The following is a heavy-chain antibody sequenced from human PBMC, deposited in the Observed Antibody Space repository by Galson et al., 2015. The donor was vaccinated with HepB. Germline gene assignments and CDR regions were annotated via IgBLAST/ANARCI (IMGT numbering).Heavy chain of an antibody. D-gene: IGHD5-12*01. J-gene: IGHJ4*02. V-gene: IGHV3-48*04. CDR1: GFTFSSYS. CDR2: ISGSSSTI. CDR3: ARDFVSYSGVFDY. Sequence: SLRLSCAASGFTFSSYSMNWVRQAPGKGLEWVSYISGSSSTIFYANSVKGRFTISRDNAKNSLYLQMNSLRAEDTAVYYCARDFVSYSGVFDYWGQGILVTVSS.